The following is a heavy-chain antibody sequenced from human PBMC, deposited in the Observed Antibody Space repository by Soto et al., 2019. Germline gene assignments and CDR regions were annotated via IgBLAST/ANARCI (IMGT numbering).Heavy chain of an antibody. CDR3: ARAWLRSYVFDY. Sequence: QVQLQESGPGLVKPSQTLSLTCTVSGGSISSGGYYWSWIRQHPGKGLEWIGYIYYSGSTYYNPSLKSRITISVDTSKIQFSLKLNSVTAADTAVYYCARAWLRSYVFDYWGQGTLVTVSS. D-gene: IGHD5-12*01. CDR2: IYYSGST. J-gene: IGHJ4*02. V-gene: IGHV4-31*03. CDR1: GGSISSGGYY.